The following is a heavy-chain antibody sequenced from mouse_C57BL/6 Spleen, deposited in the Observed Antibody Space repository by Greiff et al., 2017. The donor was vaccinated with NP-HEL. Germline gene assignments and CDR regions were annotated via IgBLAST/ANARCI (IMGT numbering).Heavy chain of an antibody. CDR2: ISYSGST. V-gene: IGHV3-1*01. CDR3: ARGGQYYAMDY. J-gene: IGHJ4*01. CDR1: GYSITSGYD. Sequence: DVMLVESGPGMVKPSQSLSLTCTVTGYSITSGYDWHWIRHFPGNKLEWMGYISYSGSTNYNPSLKSRISITHDTSKNHFFLKLNSVTTEDTATYYCARGGQYYAMDYWGQGTSVTVSS.